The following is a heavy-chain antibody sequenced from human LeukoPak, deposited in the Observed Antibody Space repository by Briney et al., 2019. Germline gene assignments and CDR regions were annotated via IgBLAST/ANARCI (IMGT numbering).Heavy chain of an antibody. CDR2: IIPIFGAA. D-gene: IGHD2-21*02. V-gene: IGHV1-69*13. CDR3: ARGGGMVVTEEYFQH. CDR1: GGTFSSYA. J-gene: IGHJ1*01. Sequence: SVKVSCKASGGTFSSYAISWVRQAPGQGLEWMGGIIPIFGAANYAQKFQGRVTITADESTSTAYMELSSLRSEDTAVYYCARGGGMVVTEEYFQHWGQGTLVTVSS.